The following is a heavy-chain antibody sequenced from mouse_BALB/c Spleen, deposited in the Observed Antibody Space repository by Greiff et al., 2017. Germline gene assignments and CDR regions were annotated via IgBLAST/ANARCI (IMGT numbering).Heavy chain of an antibody. CDR3: AYYGYDLPGAMDY. CDR1: GYTFSSYW. CDR2: ILPGSGST. D-gene: IGHD2-2*01. Sequence: QVQLQHSGAELMKPGASVKISCKATGYTFSSYWIEWVKQRPGHGLEWIGEILPGSGSTNYNEKFKGKATFTADTSSNTAYMQLSSLTSEDSAVYYCAYYGYDLPGAMDYWGQGTSVTVSS. J-gene: IGHJ4*01. V-gene: IGHV1-9*01.